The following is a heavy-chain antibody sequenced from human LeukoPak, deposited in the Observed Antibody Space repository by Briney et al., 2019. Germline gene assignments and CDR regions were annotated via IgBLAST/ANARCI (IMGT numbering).Heavy chain of an antibody. D-gene: IGHD4-17*01. CDR2: IKQEGSEN. Sequence: GGSLRLSCAASGFTFSTYWMSWVRQAPGKGLEWVANIKQEGSENSYVDSVKGRFTISRDNAKNSLYLQMNSLRAEDTAVYYCARGRYGALSYYFDYWGQGTLVTVSS. V-gene: IGHV3-7*03. J-gene: IGHJ4*02. CDR1: GFTFSTYW. CDR3: ARGRYGALSYYFDY.